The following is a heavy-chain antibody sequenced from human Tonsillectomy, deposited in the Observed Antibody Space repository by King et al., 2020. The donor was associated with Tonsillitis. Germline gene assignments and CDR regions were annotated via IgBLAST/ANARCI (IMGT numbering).Heavy chain of an antibody. D-gene: IGHD3-22*01. CDR3: TTDWGSGYYWVRAFDL. CDR1: GFPFSKAW. CDR2: IKNKNEGETT. Sequence: EVQLVQSGGGLVNPGGSLRLSCAASGFPFSKAWMTWVRQAPGKGLEWVGHIKNKNEGETTDFAAPVKGRFSISRDDSKAMLYLQLNSLKTDDTAVYYCTTDWGSGYYWVRAFDLWGQGTMVTVSS. J-gene: IGHJ3*01. V-gene: IGHV3-15*01.